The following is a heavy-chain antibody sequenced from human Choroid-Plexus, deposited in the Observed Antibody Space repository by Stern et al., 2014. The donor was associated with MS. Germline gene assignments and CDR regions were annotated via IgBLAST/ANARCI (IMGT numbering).Heavy chain of an antibody. CDR1: GFTFGSCA. J-gene: IGHJ5*02. V-gene: IGHV3-30*18. D-gene: IGHD2/OR15-2a*01. Sequence: VQLEESGGGVVQPGRPLRLSCVVSGFTFGSCAMHWVRQAPGKGLEWVAGVSYDGSNKYYADSVKGRFTISRDNSQNTLYKQMSSLRPEDTAVYYCAKDRQYLTYFFDHWGQGSLVTVSS. CDR3: AKDRQYLTYFFDH. CDR2: VSYDGSNK.